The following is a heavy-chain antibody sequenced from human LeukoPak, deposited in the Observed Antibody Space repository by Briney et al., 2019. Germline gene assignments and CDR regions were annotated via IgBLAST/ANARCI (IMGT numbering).Heavy chain of an antibody. D-gene: IGHD6-19*01. V-gene: IGHV4-39*07. Sequence: SETLSLTCTVSGDSISSSSYYWGWIRQPPGKGLEWIGTIFYSGSTYYNPSLKSRVTMSVDTSKNQFSLKLSSVTAADTAVYYCAKDARRTFGLSSGLYRGSYYFDYWGQGTLVTVSS. CDR3: AKDARRTFGLSSGLYRGSYYFDY. CDR2: IFYSGST. J-gene: IGHJ4*02. CDR1: GDSISSSSYY.